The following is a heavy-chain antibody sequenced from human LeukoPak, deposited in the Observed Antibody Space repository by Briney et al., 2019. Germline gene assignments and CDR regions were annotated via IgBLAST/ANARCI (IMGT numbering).Heavy chain of an antibody. CDR3: ARRRDFWTPFDP. D-gene: IGHD3-3*01. CDR2: ISGSGGST. V-gene: IGHV3-23*01. CDR1: GFTFSSYA. Sequence: GGSLRLPCAASGFTFSSYAMSGVRQAPGKGLEWVSAISGSGGSTYYADSVKGRFTISRDNSKNTLYLQMNSLKASDTAVYYCARRRDFWTPFDPWGQGTLVTVSS. J-gene: IGHJ5*02.